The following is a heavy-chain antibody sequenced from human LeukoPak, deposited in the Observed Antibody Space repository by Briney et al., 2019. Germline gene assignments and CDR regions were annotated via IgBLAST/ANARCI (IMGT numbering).Heavy chain of an antibody. Sequence: SETLSLTCTVSGGSISSGGYYWSWIRQHPGKGLEWIGYIYYSGSTYYNPSLKSRVTISIDTSKNQFSLKLSSVTAADTAVYYCASIAAADYYFDYWGQGTLVTVSS. CDR1: GGSISSGGYY. CDR3: ASIAAADYYFDY. D-gene: IGHD6-13*01. CDR2: IYYSGST. J-gene: IGHJ4*02. V-gene: IGHV4-31*03.